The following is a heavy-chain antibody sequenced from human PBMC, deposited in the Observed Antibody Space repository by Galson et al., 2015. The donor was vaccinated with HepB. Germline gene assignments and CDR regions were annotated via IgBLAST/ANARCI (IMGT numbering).Heavy chain of an antibody. CDR2: INAGNGNT. Sequence: SVKVSCKASGYTFTSYAMHWVRQAPGQRLEWMGWINAGNGNTKYSQKFQGRVTITRDTSASTAYMELSSLRSEDTAVYYCARDRVRYNWNDRLGHDAFDIWGQGTMVTVSS. CDR1: GYTFTSYA. D-gene: IGHD1-1*01. V-gene: IGHV1-3*01. J-gene: IGHJ3*02. CDR3: ARDRVRYNWNDRLGHDAFDI.